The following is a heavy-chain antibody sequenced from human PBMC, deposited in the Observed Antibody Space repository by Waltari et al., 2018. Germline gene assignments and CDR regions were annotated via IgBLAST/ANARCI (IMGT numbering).Heavy chain of an antibody. CDR1: RFTFRSYS. V-gene: IGHV3-21*01. Sequence: EVQLVESGGGLVKPGGSLRLSCAASRFTFRSYSMNWVRQAPGKGLEWISSISSTGTYTHYADSVKGRFTISRDNAKNSLYLQMNSLRAEDTGVYWCATGGWGFYLDNWGQGTLVTFSS. D-gene: IGHD7-27*01. J-gene: IGHJ4*02. CDR3: ATGGWGFYLDN. CDR2: ISSTGTYT.